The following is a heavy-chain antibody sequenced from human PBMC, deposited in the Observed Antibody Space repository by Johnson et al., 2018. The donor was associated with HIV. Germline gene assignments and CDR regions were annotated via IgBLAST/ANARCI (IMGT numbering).Heavy chain of an antibody. CDR1: GFTFSSYA. CDR3: ARAEYCGGDCSSAFDI. Sequence: QVQLVESGGGVVQPGRSLRLSCAASGFTFSSYAMHWVRQAPGKGLEWVAVISYDGSNKYYADSVQGRFTISRDNSKNTLYLQMNSLRAEDTAVYYCARAEYCGGDCSSAFDIWGQGTMVTVSS. D-gene: IGHD2-21*01. J-gene: IGHJ3*02. CDR2: ISYDGSNK. V-gene: IGHV3-30-3*01.